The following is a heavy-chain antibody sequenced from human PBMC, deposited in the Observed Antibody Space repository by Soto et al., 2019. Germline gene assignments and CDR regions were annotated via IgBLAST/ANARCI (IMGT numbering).Heavy chain of an antibody. J-gene: IGHJ6*02. V-gene: IGHV1-69*12. D-gene: IGHD6-19*01. CDR1: GGTFSSYA. Sequence: QVQLVQSGAEVKKPGSSVKVSCKASGGTFSSYAINWVRQAPGQGLEWMGGIIPIFGTADYSQKFQGRVTITADESTSTGSMELSILRSEDTAVYYCARAVAGGVYYYYGMDVWGQGTTVTVSS. CDR3: ARAVAGGVYYYYGMDV. CDR2: IIPIFGTA.